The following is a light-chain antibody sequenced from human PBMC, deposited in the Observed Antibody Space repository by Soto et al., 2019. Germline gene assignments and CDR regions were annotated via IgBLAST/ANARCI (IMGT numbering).Light chain of an antibody. V-gene: IGKV3-20*01. CDR1: QAVIKNY. CDR3: QQYGSPPFT. J-gene: IGKJ3*01. Sequence: EIVLTQSPGTLSLSPGERVTLSCRASQAVIKNYLAWYQQKPGQAPRLLVFGASSRATGIPDRFSGSVSGTDFTLTISRLEPEDFAVYYCQQYGSPPFTFGPGTKVDIK. CDR2: GAS.